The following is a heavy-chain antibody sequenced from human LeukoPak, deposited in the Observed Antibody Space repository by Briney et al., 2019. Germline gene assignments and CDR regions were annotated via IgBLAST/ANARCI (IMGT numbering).Heavy chain of an antibody. CDR1: GGTFSSYA. D-gene: IGHD1-20*01. J-gene: IGHJ4*02. CDR2: IIPILGIA. CDR3: ARAYNWHDAGWIDY. Sequence: ASVKVSCKASGGTFSSYAVSWVRQAPGQGLEWMGRIIPILGIANYAQKFQGRVTITADKSTSTAYMELSSLRSEDTAVYYCARAYNWHDAGWIDYWGQGTLVTVSS. V-gene: IGHV1-69*04.